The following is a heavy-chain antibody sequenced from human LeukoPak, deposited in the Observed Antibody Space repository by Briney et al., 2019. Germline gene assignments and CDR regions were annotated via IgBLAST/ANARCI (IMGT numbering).Heavy chain of an antibody. J-gene: IGHJ6*04. CDR1: GFTFSDYY. D-gene: IGHD5-24*01. Sequence: GGSLRLSCAASGFTFSDYYMTWIRQAPEKGLEWVSHITRSSTYTNYADSVKGRFTISRDNAKNSLYLQMNSLRAEDTAVYYCARVQFYYYYGMDVWGKGTTVTVSS. CDR2: ITRSSTYT. CDR3: ARVQFYYYYGMDV. V-gene: IGHV3-11*05.